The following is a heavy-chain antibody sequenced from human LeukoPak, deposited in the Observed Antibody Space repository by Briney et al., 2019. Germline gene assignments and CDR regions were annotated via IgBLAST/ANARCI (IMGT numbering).Heavy chain of an antibody. CDR1: GYTFTSYY. CDR3: AREIIVVAGQGGDYYGMDV. Sequence: ASVKVSCKASGYTFTSYYMHWVRQAPGQGLEWMGIINPSGGSTSYAQKFQGRVTMTRDTSTSTVYMELSSLRSEDTAVYYCAREIIVVAGQGGDYYGMDVWGQGTTVTVSS. V-gene: IGHV1-46*01. D-gene: IGHD6-19*01. J-gene: IGHJ6*02. CDR2: INPSGGST.